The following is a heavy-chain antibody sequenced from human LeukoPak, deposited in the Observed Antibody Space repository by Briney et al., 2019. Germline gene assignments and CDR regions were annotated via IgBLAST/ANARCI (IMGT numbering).Heavy chain of an antibody. CDR3: ARDTSDILTAGAFDI. J-gene: IGHJ3*02. D-gene: IGHD3-9*01. CDR2: IYSGGST. V-gene: IGHV3-66*01. CDR1: GFTVSSNY. Sequence: GGSLRLSCAASGFTVSSNYMSWVRQAPGKGLEWVSVIYSGGSTYYADSVKGRFTISRDNSKNTLYLQMNSLRAEDTAVYYCARDTSDILTAGAFDIWGQGTMVTVSS.